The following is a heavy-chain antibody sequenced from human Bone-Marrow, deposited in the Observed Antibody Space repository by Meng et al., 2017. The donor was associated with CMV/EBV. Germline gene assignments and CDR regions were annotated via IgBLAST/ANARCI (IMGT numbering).Heavy chain of an antibody. D-gene: IGHD1-26*01. Sequence: SGGSISSGGYYWSWIRQHPGKGLEWIGYIYYSGSTYYNPSLKSRVTISVDTSKNQFSLKLSSVTAADTAVYYCARAASGVPRSVGYWGQGTLVTVSS. CDR3: ARAASGVPRSVGY. CDR1: GGSISSGGYY. V-gene: IGHV4-31*02. CDR2: IYYSGST. J-gene: IGHJ4*02.